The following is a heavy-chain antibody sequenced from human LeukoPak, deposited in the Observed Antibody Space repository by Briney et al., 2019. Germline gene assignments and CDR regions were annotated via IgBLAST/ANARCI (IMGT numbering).Heavy chain of an antibody. Sequence: GESLKISCQGSGYSFTSNWIGWVRQRPGKGLEWMGIIYPGDSDTRYSPSFQGQVTISADKSISTAYLQWRSLKASDTAMYYCARREYTSGWYSDYWGQGTLVTVSS. CDR2: IYPGDSDT. CDR1: GYSFTSNW. CDR3: ARREYTSGWYSDY. V-gene: IGHV5-51*01. J-gene: IGHJ4*02. D-gene: IGHD6-19*01.